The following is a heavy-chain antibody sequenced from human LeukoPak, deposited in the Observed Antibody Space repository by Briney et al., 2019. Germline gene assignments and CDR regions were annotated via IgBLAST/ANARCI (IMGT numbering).Heavy chain of an antibody. CDR1: GFTFSDYE. J-gene: IGHJ6*03. V-gene: IGHV3-48*03. CDR3: AASGYDYDYYYYMDV. Sequence: PGGSLRLSCAASGFTFSDYEMNWVRQAPGKGLEWVSYISSSGSTIYYADSVKGRFTISRDNAKNSLYLQMNSLRAEDTAVYYCAASGYDYDYYYYMDVWGKGTTVTISS. D-gene: IGHD5-12*01. CDR2: ISSSGSTI.